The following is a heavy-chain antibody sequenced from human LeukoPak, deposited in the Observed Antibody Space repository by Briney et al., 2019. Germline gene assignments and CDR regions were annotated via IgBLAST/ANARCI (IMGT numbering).Heavy chain of an antibody. J-gene: IGHJ4*02. Sequence: ASVKVSSKDSGYTFTTYGISWGGQAPGQGGEWMGWISDYNGNTNYTQKLQGRVTITTDTSTSTAYMELRSLRSDDTAVYYCARDLGAITMVRYFDYWGQGTLVTVSS. CDR1: GYTFTTYG. CDR3: ARDLGAITMVRYFDY. V-gene: IGHV1-18*01. D-gene: IGHD3-10*01. CDR2: ISDYNGNT.